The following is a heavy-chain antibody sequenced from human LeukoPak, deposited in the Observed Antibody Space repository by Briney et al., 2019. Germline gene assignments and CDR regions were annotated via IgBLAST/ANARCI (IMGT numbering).Heavy chain of an antibody. CDR1: GGSISPNY. Sequence: SETLSLTCTVSGGSISPNYWSWIRQPPGKGLEWIGYISYSGSTNYNPSLKSRVTISVDTSKNQFSLKLTSVTAADTAVYYCARDGSGPGWYAGDYWGQGTLVTVSS. D-gene: IGHD6-19*01. CDR3: ARDGSGPGWYAGDY. V-gene: IGHV4-59*01. J-gene: IGHJ4*02. CDR2: ISYSGST.